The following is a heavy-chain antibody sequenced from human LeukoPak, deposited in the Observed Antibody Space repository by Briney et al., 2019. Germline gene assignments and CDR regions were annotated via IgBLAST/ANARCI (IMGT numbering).Heavy chain of an antibody. D-gene: IGHD3-3*01. CDR1: GFTFSSYA. V-gene: IGHV3-23*01. CDR2: ISGSGGTT. Sequence: GGSLRLSCAASGFTFSSYAMSWVRQAPGEGLEWVSAISGSGGTTYYADSVKGRFTISRDNSKNTLYLKMNSLRAEDTAVYYCAKGSNDFWSGYLPGFDPWGQGTLVTVSS. CDR3: AKGSNDFWSGYLPGFDP. J-gene: IGHJ5*02.